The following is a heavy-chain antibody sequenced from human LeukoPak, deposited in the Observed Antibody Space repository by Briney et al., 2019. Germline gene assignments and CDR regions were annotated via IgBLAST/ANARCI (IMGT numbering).Heavy chain of an antibody. J-gene: IGHJ4*02. V-gene: IGHV3-9*01. CDR3: ARDFDY. Sequence: GGSLRLSCAASGFTFDDYAMHWVRQAPGKGLEWVSGISWNSGSIGYADSVKGRFTISRDNAKNSLYLQMNSLRAEDTALYYCARDFDYWGQGTLVTVSS. CDR1: GFTFDDYA. CDR2: ISWNSGSI.